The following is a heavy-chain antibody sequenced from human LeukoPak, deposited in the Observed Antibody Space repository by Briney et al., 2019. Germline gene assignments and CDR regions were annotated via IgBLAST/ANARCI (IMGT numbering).Heavy chain of an antibody. J-gene: IGHJ1*01. CDR2: IIPILGIA. CDR1: GGTFSSYA. CDR3: ARPPSTKYSSGWYRYFQH. D-gene: IGHD6-19*01. V-gene: IGHV1-69*04. Sequence: SVKVSCKASGGTFSSYAISWVRQAPGQGLEWMGRIIPILGIANYAQKFQGRVTITADKSTSTAYMEVSSLRSEDTAVYYCARPPSTKYSSGWYRYFQHWGQGTLVTVSS.